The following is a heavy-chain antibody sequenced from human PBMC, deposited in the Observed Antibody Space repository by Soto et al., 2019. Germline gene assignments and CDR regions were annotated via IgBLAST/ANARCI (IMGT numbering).Heavy chain of an antibody. CDR1: GVPIDQYY. D-gene: IGHD6-19*01. V-gene: IGHV4-59*01. J-gene: IGHJ6*02. CDR2: ILHRGST. Sequence: PSETLSLTCHVSGVPIDQYYWTWIRQSPGRGLEWIGYILHRGSTNYNPSLKSRVTISVDTSKNQFSLNLISVTAADTAVYYCARGSGWYYYYGMDVWGQGTTVTVSS. CDR3: ARGSGWYYYYGMDV.